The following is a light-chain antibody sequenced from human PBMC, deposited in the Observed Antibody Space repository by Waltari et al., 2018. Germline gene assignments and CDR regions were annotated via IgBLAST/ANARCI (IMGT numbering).Light chain of an antibody. J-gene: IGKJ1*01. CDR1: QSLLHSNGYTF. CDR3: MQARQTPWT. Sequence: EIVMTQSPLSLPVTPGEPAYVSCTSSQSLLHSNGYTFLDWYVQKPGQSPQLLIYMVSNRASGVPDRFSGSGSGTDFTLEISRVEAEDVGVYYCMQARQTPWTFGQGTKVEIK. CDR2: MVS. V-gene: IGKV2-28*01.